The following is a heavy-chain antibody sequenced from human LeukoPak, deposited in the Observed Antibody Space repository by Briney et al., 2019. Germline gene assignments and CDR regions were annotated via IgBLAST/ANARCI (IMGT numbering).Heavy chain of an antibody. CDR1: GFTFSSYS. V-gene: IGHV3-7*04. CDR3: ARGRYCSGGNCYSDF. CDR2: IKQDGSEK. D-gene: IGHD2-15*01. Sequence: GGSLRLSCAASGFTFSSYSMNWVRQAPGEGLEWVANIKQDGSEKYYVGSVKGRFTISRDDAKNSLFLQMNSLRAEDTAVYYCARGRYCSGGNCYSDFWGQGTLVTVSS. J-gene: IGHJ4*02.